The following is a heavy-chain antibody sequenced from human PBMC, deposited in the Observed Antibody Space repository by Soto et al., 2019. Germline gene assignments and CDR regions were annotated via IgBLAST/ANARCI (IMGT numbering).Heavy chain of an antibody. CDR3: AKATHGDFTYYFDY. Sequence: PGGSLRLSCAASGFTFSSYAMSWVRQAPGKGLEWVSAISGSGGSTYYADSVKGRFTISRDNSKNTLYLQMNSLRAEDTAVYYSAKATHGDFTYYFDYWGQGTLVTVYS. J-gene: IGHJ4*02. CDR2: ISGSGGST. D-gene: IGHD4-17*01. V-gene: IGHV3-23*01. CDR1: GFTFSSYA.